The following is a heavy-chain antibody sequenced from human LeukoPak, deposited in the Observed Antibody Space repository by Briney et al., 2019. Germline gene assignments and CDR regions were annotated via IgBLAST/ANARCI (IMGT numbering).Heavy chain of an antibody. CDR1: GGSISSYY. CDR3: ARGPPPDFDY. CDR2: IHPSGST. V-gene: IGHV4-4*07. Sequence: SETLSLTCTVSGGSISSYYWSWIRQPAGKGLEWIGRIHPSGSTNYNPSLKSRVILSVDTSKNQFSLKLSSVTAADTAVYYCARGPPPDFDYWGRGTLVTVSS. J-gene: IGHJ4*02.